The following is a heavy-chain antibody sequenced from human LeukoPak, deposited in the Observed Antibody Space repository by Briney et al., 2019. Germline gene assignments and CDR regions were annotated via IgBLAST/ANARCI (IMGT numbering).Heavy chain of an antibody. J-gene: IGHJ4*02. Sequence: AGGSLRLSCAASGFTFSSYWMHWVRQAPGKGLVWVSRIHSDGRSTNYADSVKGRFTISRDNAKNTVFLQMNSLRAEDTAVYYCARDHDSGAFDYWGQGTLVTVSS. CDR2: IHSDGRST. V-gene: IGHV3-74*01. D-gene: IGHD3-22*01. CDR1: GFTFSSYW. CDR3: ARDHDSGAFDY.